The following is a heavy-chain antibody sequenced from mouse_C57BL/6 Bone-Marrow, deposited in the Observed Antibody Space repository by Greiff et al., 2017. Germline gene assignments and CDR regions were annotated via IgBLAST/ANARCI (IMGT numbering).Heavy chain of an antibody. CDR1: GFTFSSYT. CDR3: ASHYYGSSYYYAMDY. J-gene: IGHJ4*01. V-gene: IGHV5-9*01. D-gene: IGHD1-1*01. CDR2: ISGGGGNT. Sequence: EVKLLQPGGGLVKPGGSLKLSCAASGFTFSSYTMPWVRQTPEKRLEWVATISGGGGNTYYPDSVKGRFTISKDNAKDTPYLQMSSLRSEDTALYYCASHYYGSSYYYAMDYWGQGTSVPVSA.